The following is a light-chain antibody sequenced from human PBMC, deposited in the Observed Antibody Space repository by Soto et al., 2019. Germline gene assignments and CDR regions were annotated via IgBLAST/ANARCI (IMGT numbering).Light chain of an antibody. CDR3: QQYDTYWT. J-gene: IGKJ1*01. CDR1: QGIRSY. CDR2: KAS. Sequence: IQLTQSPSSLSASVRDRVTITCRASQGIRSYLAWYQERPLKAPKFLIYKASSLKSGVPLRFSGSGSGTEFTLTINSLQPDDFATYYCQQYDTYWTFGQGTKVDIK. V-gene: IGKV1-5*03.